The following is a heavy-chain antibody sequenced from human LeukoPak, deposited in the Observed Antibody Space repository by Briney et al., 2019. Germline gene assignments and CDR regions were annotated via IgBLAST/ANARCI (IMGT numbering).Heavy chain of an antibody. Sequence: PSETLSLTCTVSGGSISSYYWSWIRQPAGKGLEWTGRIYTSGSTNYNPSLKSRLTMSVDTSKNQFSLKLSSVTAADTAVYYCAREVPAYYDFWSGYYTSPFDPWGQGTLVTVSS. CDR2: IYTSGST. CDR3: AREVPAYYDFWSGYYTSPFDP. CDR1: GGSISSYY. D-gene: IGHD3-3*01. V-gene: IGHV4-4*07. J-gene: IGHJ5*02.